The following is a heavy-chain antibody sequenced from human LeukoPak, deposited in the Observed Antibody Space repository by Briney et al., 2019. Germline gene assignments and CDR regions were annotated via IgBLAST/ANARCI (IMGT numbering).Heavy chain of an antibody. CDR2: ISYTGST. CDR3: ARTAKYYYGSETYYFFDY. J-gene: IGHJ4*02. D-gene: IGHD3-10*01. Sequence: SETLSLTCTVSGGSISRCYWSWIRQPPGKGRERIGYISYTGSTTYNSSLKSRVTISLDTSQNQFSLKLTSVTPADTAVYYCARTAKYYYGSETYYFFDYWGQGTLVTVSS. CDR1: GGSISRCY. V-gene: IGHV4-59*01.